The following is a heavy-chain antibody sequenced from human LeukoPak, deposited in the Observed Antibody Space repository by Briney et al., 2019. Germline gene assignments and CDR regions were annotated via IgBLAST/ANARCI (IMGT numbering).Heavy chain of an antibody. V-gene: IGHV1-69*13. D-gene: IGHD3-22*01. CDR3: ARVADYYDSSGAYDY. CDR1: GGTFSSYA. Sequence: SVKVSCKASGGTFSSYAISWVRQAPGQGLEWMGGIIPILGTANYAQKFQGRVTITADESTSTAYMELSSLRSEDTAVYYCARVADYYDSSGAYDYWGQGTLVTVSS. J-gene: IGHJ4*02. CDR2: IIPILGTA.